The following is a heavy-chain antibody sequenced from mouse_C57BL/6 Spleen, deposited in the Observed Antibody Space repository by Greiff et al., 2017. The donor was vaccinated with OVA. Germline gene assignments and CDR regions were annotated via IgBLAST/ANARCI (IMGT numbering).Heavy chain of an antibody. J-gene: IGHJ2*01. CDR2: INPNNGGT. V-gene: IGHV1-18*01. D-gene: IGHD2-1*01. CDR3: ARDGTGFDY. CDR1: GYTFTDYN. Sequence: EVQRVESGPELVKPGASVKIPCKASGYTFTDYNMDWVKQSHGKSLEWIGDINPNNGGTIYNQKFKGKATLTVDKSSSTAYMELRSLTSEDTAVYYCARDGTGFDYWGQGTTLTVSS.